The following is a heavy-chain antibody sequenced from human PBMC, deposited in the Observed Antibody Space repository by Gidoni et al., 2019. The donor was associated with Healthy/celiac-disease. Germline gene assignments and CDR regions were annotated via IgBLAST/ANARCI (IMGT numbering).Heavy chain of an antibody. CDR2: IYYSGST. J-gene: IGHJ4*02. CDR3: ATGRSIAVAGRGY. D-gene: IGHD6-19*01. CDR1: AGSISSSSYY. V-gene: IGHV4-39*01. Sequence: QLQLQESGPGLVKPSETLSLTCTVSAGSISSSSYYWGWIRQPPGKGLEWIGSIYYSGSTYYNPSLKSRVTISVDTSKNQFSLKLSSVTAADTAVYYCATGRSIAVAGRGYWGQGTLVTVSS.